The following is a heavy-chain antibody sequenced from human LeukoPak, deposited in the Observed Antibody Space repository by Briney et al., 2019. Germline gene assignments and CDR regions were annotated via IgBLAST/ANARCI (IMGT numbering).Heavy chain of an antibody. V-gene: IGHV1-2*02. Sequence: ASVKVSCKTSGYTFTASFIHWVRQAPGQGLEWMGWINPGSGVAKYAQNFQGRVTMTRDTSISTASMEMRSLKSDDTAVYYCARDFGSSSTWYEFDYWGQGTLVTVSS. J-gene: IGHJ4*02. CDR1: GYTFTASF. CDR2: INPGSGVA. CDR3: ARDFGSSSTWYEFDY. D-gene: IGHD6-13*01.